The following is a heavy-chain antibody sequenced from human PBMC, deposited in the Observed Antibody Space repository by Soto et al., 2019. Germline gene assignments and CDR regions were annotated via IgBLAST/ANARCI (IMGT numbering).Heavy chain of an antibody. CDR3: ARGFAYRDSTFWNYYCDY. CDR2: FNPRIGST. J-gene: IGHJ4*02. CDR1: GYSLTSYY. V-gene: IGHV1-46*01. Sequence: QVQLVQSGAEAKKPGASVRVSCKALGYSLTSYYMHWVRQAPGQGLEWMGMFNPRIGSTSYTQKFHDRVTMTRDTSTSTVYMELSSLRSEDTAVYYCARGFAYRDSTFWNYYCDYWGQGTLVTVSS. D-gene: IGHD3-3*01.